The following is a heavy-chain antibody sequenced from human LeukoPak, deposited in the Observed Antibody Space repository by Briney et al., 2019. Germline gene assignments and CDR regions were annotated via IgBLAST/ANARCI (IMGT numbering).Heavy chain of an antibody. CDR3: ATVSYYYDSSGYQGYFQH. J-gene: IGHJ1*01. CDR1: GYTLTELS. CDR2: FDPEDGET. D-gene: IGHD3-22*01. Sequence: ASVKVTFKVSGYTLTELSIHWVRQAPGKGLEWMGGFDPEDGETIYAQRFQGRVTMTEDTSTDTAYMELSSLRSEDAAVYYCATVSYYYDSSGYQGYFQHWGPLTLVTVSS. V-gene: IGHV1-24*01.